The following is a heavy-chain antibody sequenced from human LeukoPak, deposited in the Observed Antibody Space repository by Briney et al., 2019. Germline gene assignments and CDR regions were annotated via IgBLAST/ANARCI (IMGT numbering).Heavy chain of an antibody. D-gene: IGHD1-7*01. Sequence: GGSLRLSCAASGFTFSSYAMHWVRQAPGKGLEYVSAISSNGGSTYYANSVKGRFTISRDNSKNTLSLQMGSLRAEDMAVYYCARDLTGTFDVWGQGTLVTVSS. CDR2: ISSNGGST. J-gene: IGHJ4*02. V-gene: IGHV3-64*01. CDR1: GFTFSSYA. CDR3: ARDLTGTFDV.